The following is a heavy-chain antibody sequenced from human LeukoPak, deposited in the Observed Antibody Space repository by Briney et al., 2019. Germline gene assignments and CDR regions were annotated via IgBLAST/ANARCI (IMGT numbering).Heavy chain of an antibody. CDR3: ARRGIVATIGGNWFDP. D-gene: IGHD5-12*01. Sequence: GGSLRLSCAASGFTFSSYWMSWVRQAPGKGLEWVVNIKQDGSEKYYVDSVKGRFTISRDNAKNSLYLQMNSLRAEDTAVYYCARRGIVATIGGNWFDPWGQGTLVTVSS. CDR1: GFTFSSYW. J-gene: IGHJ5*02. CDR2: IKQDGSEK. V-gene: IGHV3-7*01.